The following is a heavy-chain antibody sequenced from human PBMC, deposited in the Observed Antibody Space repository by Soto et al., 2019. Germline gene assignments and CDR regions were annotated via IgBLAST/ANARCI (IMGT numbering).Heavy chain of an antibody. Sequence: PSETLSLTCTVSGGSISSGDYYWSWIRQPPGKGLEWIGYIYYSGSTYYNPSLKSRVTISVDTSKNQFSLKLSSVTAADTAVYYCARDCISTSCLGLDPWGQGTLVTVSS. CDR2: IYYSGST. J-gene: IGHJ5*02. D-gene: IGHD2-2*01. CDR1: GGSISSGDYY. CDR3: ARDCISTSCLGLDP. V-gene: IGHV4-30-4*01.